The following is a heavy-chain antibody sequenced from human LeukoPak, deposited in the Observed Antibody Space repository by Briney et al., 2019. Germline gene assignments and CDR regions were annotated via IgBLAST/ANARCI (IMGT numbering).Heavy chain of an antibody. D-gene: IGHD3-10*01. CDR3: AKDDAWLRFGE. V-gene: IGHV1-46*04. CDR2: INPSGDIT. J-gene: IGHJ4*02. CDR1: GYTFTSYY. Sequence: ASVKVSCKASGYTFTSYYMHWMRQAPGQGLEWMGIINPSGDITYYADSVKGRFTISRDNSKNTLYLEVISLTAEDTAVYYCAKDDAWLRFGEWSQGTLVTVSS.